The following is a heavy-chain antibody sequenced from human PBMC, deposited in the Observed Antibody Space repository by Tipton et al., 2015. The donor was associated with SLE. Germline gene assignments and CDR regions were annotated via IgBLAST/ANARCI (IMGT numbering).Heavy chain of an antibody. Sequence: TLSLTCSVSGDSISSGGYYWSWIRQHPGKGLEWIGYINYSGRTYYNPSLKSRVTILVDTSKNQFSLKLSSVTAADTAVYYCARVGPELIPFDFWGLGTLVTVSS. D-gene: IGHD1-26*01. CDR1: GDSISSGGYY. CDR2: INYSGRT. J-gene: IGHJ4*02. V-gene: IGHV4-31*03. CDR3: ARVGPELIPFDF.